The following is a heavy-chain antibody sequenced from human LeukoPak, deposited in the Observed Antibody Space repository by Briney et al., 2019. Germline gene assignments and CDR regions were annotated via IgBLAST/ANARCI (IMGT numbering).Heavy chain of an antibody. D-gene: IGHD6-13*01. J-gene: IGHJ3*02. CDR2: IWYDGSNK. Sequence: PGRSLRLSCAASGFTFSSYGMHWVRQAPGKGLEWVAVIWYDGSNKYYADSVKGRFTISRDNSKNTLYLQMNSLRAEDTAVYYCAKISGRAAAGPRADAFDIWGQGTMVTVSS. CDR3: AKISGRAAAGPRADAFDI. V-gene: IGHV3-33*06. CDR1: GFTFSSYG.